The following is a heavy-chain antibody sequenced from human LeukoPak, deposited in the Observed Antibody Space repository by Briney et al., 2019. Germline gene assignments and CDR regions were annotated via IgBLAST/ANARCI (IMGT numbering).Heavy chain of an antibody. D-gene: IGHD6-13*01. J-gene: IGHJ4*02. CDR3: ARDWQQLAFDY. CDR1: GFTFRSYE. CDR2: ISTSGSTI. Sequence: GGSLRLSCAASGFTFRSYEMNWVRQAPGKGLEWVSYISTSGSTIYYADSVKGRFSISRDNAKNSLYLQMNSLRAEDTAVYYCARDWQQLAFDYWGQGTLVTVSS. V-gene: IGHV3-48*03.